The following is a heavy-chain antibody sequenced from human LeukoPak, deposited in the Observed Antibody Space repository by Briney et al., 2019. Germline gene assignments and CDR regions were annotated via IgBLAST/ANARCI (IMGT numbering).Heavy chain of an antibody. D-gene: IGHD3-10*01. Sequence: GGSLRLSCEASGFIFSSYSMNWVRQAPGKGLEWVSYISSSGSTIYYADSVKGRFTISRDNAKNSLYLQMDSLRDEDTAVYYCAIRTGYYGSGSPHGMDVWGQGTTVTVSS. CDR1: GFIFSSYS. V-gene: IGHV3-48*02. CDR3: AIRTGYYGSGSPHGMDV. J-gene: IGHJ6*02. CDR2: ISSSGSTI.